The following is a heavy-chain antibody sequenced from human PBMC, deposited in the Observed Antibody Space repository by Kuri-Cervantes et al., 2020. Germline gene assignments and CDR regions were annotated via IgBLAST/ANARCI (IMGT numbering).Heavy chain of an antibody. CDR1: GFTFSNAW. V-gene: IGHV3-15*01. CDR3: SSDLIVVVPAAIFGGYNFDY. Sequence: ETLSLTCAASGFTFSNAWMSWVRQAPGKGLEWVGRIKSKTDGGTTDYAAPVKGRFTISRDDSKNTLYLQMNSLKTEDTAVYYCSSDLIVVVPAAIFGGYNFDYWGQGTLVTVSS. J-gene: IGHJ4*02. CDR2: IKSKTDGGTT. D-gene: IGHD2-2*01.